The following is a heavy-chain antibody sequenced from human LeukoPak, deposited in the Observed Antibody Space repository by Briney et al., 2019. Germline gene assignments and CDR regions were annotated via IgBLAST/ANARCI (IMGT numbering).Heavy chain of an antibody. CDR1: GGSISSGSYY. D-gene: IGHD5-24*01. Sequence: PSETLSLTCTVSGGSISSGSYYWSWIRQPAGKGLEWIGRIYTSGSTNYNPSLKSRVTISVDTSKNQFSLKLSSVTAADTAVYYCAGKGPPEMATSDYWGQGTLVTVSS. CDR3: AGKGPPEMATSDY. J-gene: IGHJ4*02. V-gene: IGHV4-61*02. CDR2: IYTSGST.